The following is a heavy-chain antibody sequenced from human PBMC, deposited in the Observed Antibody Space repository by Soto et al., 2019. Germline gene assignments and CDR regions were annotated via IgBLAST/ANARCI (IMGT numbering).Heavy chain of an antibody. J-gene: IGHJ6*02. CDR2: IYYSGST. CDR3: ARDRAAFFGGVNCTAWAGGMDV. Sequence: SETLTLTCTVSGGSLNSYYWSWIRQPPGKGLEWIGYIYYSGSTNYNPSLKSRVPISVDTSKNQFSLRLSCVTAADTAVYYCARDRAAFFGGVNCTAWAGGMDVWGQGTTVTVSS. V-gene: IGHV4-59*01. CDR1: GGSLNSYY. D-gene: IGHD3-3*01.